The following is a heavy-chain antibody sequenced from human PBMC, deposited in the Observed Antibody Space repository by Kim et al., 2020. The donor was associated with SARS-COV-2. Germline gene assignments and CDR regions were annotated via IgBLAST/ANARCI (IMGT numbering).Heavy chain of an antibody. CDR3: AKDRLYDSSGHYYSFDY. J-gene: IGHJ4*02. D-gene: IGHD3-22*01. V-gene: IGHV3-30*02. Sequence: GKGRFTISRDNSKNTLYLQINSLRAEDTAVYYCAKDRLYDSSGHYYSFDYWGQGTLVTVSS.